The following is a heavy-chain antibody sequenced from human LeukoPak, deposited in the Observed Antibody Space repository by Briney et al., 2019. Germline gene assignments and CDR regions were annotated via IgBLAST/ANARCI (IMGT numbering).Heavy chain of an antibody. D-gene: IGHD6-19*01. V-gene: IGHV3-43*01. Sequence: GRSLRLSCAASGFTFDDYTMHWVRQAPGKGLEWVSLISWDGGSTYYADSVKGRFTISRDNSKNSLYLQMNSLRTEDTALYYRAKGGIAVAELDYWGQGTLVTVSS. CDR3: AKGGIAVAELDY. CDR1: GFTFDDYT. CDR2: ISWDGGST. J-gene: IGHJ4*02.